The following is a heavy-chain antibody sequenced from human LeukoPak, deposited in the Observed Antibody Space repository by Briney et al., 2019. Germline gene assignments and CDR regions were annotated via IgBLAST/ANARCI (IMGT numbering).Heavy chain of an antibody. D-gene: IGHD6-13*01. V-gene: IGHV3-7*03. CDR2: IKPDGTTK. CDR1: GFTFSTYG. CDR3: ARSIPYGTTWYGRSDY. J-gene: IGHJ4*02. Sequence: QTGGSLRLSCAASGFTFSTYGIHWVRQAPGKGLEWVANIKPDGTTKFYVDSVKGRFTISRDNALNSLYLQMNSLRAEDTAIYYCARSIPYGTTWYGRSDYWGQGTLVTVSS.